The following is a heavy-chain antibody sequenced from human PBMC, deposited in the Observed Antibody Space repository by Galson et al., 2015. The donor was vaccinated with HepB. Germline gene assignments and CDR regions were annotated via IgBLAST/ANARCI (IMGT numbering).Heavy chain of an antibody. J-gene: IGHJ5*02. CDR2: ISSSSSTI. V-gene: IGHV3-48*04. CDR3: ARDGYSSFGSGWFDP. CDR1: GFTFSSYS. Sequence: SLRLSCAASGFTFSSYSMNWVRQAPGKGLEWVSYISSSSSTIYYADSVKGRFTISRDNAKNSLYLQMNSLRAEDTAVYYCARDGYSSFGSGWFDPWGQGTLVTVSS. D-gene: IGHD6-19*01.